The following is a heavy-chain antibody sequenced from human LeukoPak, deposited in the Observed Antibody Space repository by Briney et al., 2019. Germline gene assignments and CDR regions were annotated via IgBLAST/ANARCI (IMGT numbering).Heavy chain of an antibody. CDR1: GGSFSGYY. Sequence: SETLSLTCAVYGGSFSGYYWSWIRQPPGKGLEWIGEINHSGSTNYNPSLKSRVTISVDTSKNQFSLKLSSVTAADTAVYYCARQRGRAPIAVFDIWGQGTMVTVSS. CDR2: INHSGST. J-gene: IGHJ3*02. V-gene: IGHV4-34*01. CDR3: ARQRGRAPIAVFDI.